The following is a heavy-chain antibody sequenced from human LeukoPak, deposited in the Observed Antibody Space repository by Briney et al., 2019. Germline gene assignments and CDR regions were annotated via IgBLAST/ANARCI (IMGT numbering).Heavy chain of an antibody. CDR1: GFTFSSYS. CDR3: ARVIWHYDSSGYFDY. CDR2: ISSSSSTI. V-gene: IGHV3-48*01. J-gene: IGHJ4*02. D-gene: IGHD3-22*01. Sequence: PGGSLRLSCAASGFTFSSYSMNWVRQAPGKGLEWVSYISSSSSTIYYADSVKGRFTISRDNAKNSLYLQMNSLRAEDTAVYYCARVIWHYDSSGYFDYWGQGTLVTVSS.